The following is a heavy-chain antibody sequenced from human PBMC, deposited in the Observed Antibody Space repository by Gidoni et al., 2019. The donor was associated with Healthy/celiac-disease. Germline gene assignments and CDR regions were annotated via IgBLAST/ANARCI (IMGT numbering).Heavy chain of an antibody. Sequence: EVQLVESGGGLVQPGRSLRLSCAASGFTFDDYAMHWVRQAPGEGLEWVSGISWNSGSIGYADSVKGRFTISRDNAKNSLYLQMNSLRAEDTALYYCAKDRTGYSSGWYMAFDIWGQGTMVTVSS. CDR2: ISWNSGSI. V-gene: IGHV3-9*01. D-gene: IGHD6-19*01. CDR1: GFTFDDYA. CDR3: AKDRTGYSSGWYMAFDI. J-gene: IGHJ3*02.